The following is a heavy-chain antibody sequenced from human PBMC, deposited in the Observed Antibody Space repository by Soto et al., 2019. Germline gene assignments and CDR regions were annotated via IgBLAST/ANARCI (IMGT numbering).Heavy chain of an antibody. D-gene: IGHD2-2*01. CDR1: GGTFSSYA. V-gene: IGHV1-69*12. CDR3: ARGIVPAAMPLGAEYFQH. Sequence: QVQLVQSGAEVKKPGSSVKVSCKASGGTFSSYAISWVRQAPGQGLEWMGGIIPIFGTANYAQKFQGRVTITADESKSKAYMELSSLKSDDTAVYYCARGIVPAAMPLGAEYFQHWGQGTLVTVSS. CDR2: IIPIFGTA. J-gene: IGHJ1*01.